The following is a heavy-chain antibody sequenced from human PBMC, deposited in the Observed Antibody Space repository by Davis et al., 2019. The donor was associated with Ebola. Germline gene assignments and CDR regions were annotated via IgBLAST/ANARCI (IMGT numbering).Heavy chain of an antibody. J-gene: IGHJ4*02. V-gene: IGHV4-34*01. Sequence: MPSETLSLTCAVYGGSFSAYYWSWIRQPPGKGLEWIGEINHSGSTNYNPSLKSRVTISVDTSKNQFSLNLSSVTAADTAVYYCASGSGSSWYPYYFDYWGQGTLVTVSS. D-gene: IGHD6-13*01. CDR1: GGSFSAYY. CDR2: INHSGST. CDR3: ASGSGSSWYPYYFDY.